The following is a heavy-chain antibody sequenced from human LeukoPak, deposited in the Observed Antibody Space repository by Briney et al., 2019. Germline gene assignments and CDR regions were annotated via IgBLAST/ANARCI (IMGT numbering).Heavy chain of an antibody. V-gene: IGHV3-48*03. CDR1: GFTFSSYE. CDR3: AAWPAFDI. Sequence: GGSLRLSCAASGFTFSSYEMIWVRLPPGKGLEWVSYISSSGTTIYYADSVKGRFTISRDNAKSSLYLQINSLKADDTAVYYCAAWPAFDIWGQGTMVTVSS. CDR2: ISSSGTTI. J-gene: IGHJ3*02.